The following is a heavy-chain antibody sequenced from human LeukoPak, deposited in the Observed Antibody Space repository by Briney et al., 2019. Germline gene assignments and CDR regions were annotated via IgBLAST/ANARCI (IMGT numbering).Heavy chain of an antibody. D-gene: IGHD3-3*01. CDR3: ARALLNYDFWSGYYYRSWFDP. Sequence: SETLSLTCAVYGGSFSGYYWSWIRQPPGKGLEWIGEINHSGSTNYNPSLKSRVTISVDTSKNQFSLKLSSVTAADTAVYYCARALLNYDFWSGYYYRSWFDPRGQGTLVTVSS. J-gene: IGHJ5*02. V-gene: IGHV4-34*01. CDR1: GGSFSGYY. CDR2: INHSGST.